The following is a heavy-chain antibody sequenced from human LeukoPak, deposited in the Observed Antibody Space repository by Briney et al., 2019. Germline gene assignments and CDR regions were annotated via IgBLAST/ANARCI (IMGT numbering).Heavy chain of an antibody. Sequence: SETLSLTCTVSGDFISTYHWNWIRKPPGKGLEWIGYMQSTGNSKYNPSLKSRVNIFVDTSKNQVALILRSVTAEDTAVYYCARDKQHSYGRYFDHWGHGALVTVSS. CDR1: GDFISTYH. CDR2: MQSTGNS. D-gene: IGHD3-16*01. CDR3: ARDKQHSYGRYFDH. V-gene: IGHV4-4*08. J-gene: IGHJ4*01.